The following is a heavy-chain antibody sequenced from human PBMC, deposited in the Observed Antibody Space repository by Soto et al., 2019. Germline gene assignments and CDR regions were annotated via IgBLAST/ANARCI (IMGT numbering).Heavy chain of an antibody. CDR2: LSNSGTYT. CDR1: GFDFSDYY. J-gene: IGHJ4*02. D-gene: IGHD3-16*01. V-gene: IGHV3-11*05. Sequence: VQLVQSGGGLVKPGGSLTLSCEASGFDFSDYYMTWIRQAPGKGLEWISSLSNSGTYTNYADSVKGRFITSRDNAKNSLFLHLNGLRAEDTAVYFCARDQYVFDYWGQGALVTVSS. CDR3: ARDQYVFDY.